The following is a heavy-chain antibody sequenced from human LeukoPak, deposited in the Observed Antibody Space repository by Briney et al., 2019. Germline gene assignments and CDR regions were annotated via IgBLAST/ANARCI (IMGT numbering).Heavy chain of an antibody. CDR2: IIPIFGTA. D-gene: IGHD6-6*01. Sequence: ASVKVSCTASGGTFSSYAISWVRQAPGQGLEWMGGIIPIFGTANYAQKFQGRVTITTDESTSTAYMELSSLRSEDTAVYYCASPRIAARSYYFDYWGQGTLVTVSS. CDR1: GGTFSSYA. J-gene: IGHJ4*02. CDR3: ASPRIAARSYYFDY. V-gene: IGHV1-69*05.